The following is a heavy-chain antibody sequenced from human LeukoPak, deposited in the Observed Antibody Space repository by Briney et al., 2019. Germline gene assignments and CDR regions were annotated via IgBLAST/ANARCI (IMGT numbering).Heavy chain of an antibody. D-gene: IGHD3-10*01. Sequence: SSQTLSLTCTVSGGSISSADYYWSWIRQPPGKGLEWIGYNYYSGSTYYNPSLKSRVTISVDTSKNQFSLKLSSVTAADTAVYYCVRTTYYYLSGSFFPSNWFDPWGQGTLVTVSS. CDR2: NYYSGST. J-gene: IGHJ5*02. CDR1: GGSISSADYY. CDR3: VRTTYYYLSGSFFPSNWFDP. V-gene: IGHV4-30-4*01.